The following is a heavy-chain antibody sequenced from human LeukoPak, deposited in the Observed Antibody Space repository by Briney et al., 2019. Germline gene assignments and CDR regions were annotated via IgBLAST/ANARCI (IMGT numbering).Heavy chain of an antibody. CDR3: ARGGYYVLDY. D-gene: IGHD1-26*01. CDR2: ISGSGKYI. V-gene: IGHV3-21*01. Sequence: GGSLRLSCEASGFIFSDCSMTWVRQAPGKGLEWVSTISGSGKYIFYADSVKGRFTISRDNAKNSLYLQMNSLRAEDTAVYYCARGGYYVLDYWGQGTLVTVSS. J-gene: IGHJ4*02. CDR1: GFIFSDCS.